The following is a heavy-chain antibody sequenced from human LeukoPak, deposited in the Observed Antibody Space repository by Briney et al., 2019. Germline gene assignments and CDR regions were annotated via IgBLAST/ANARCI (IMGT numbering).Heavy chain of an antibody. CDR3: ARRGRSPGFAGKFTHYYYMDV. CDR2: LYDSGST. Sequence: SETLSLTCTVSGGSIISDSWTWIRQPPGKELEWIGYLYDSGSTKYNPSLKSRVTISVDTSKSQFSLKVTSVTAADTAVYFCARRGRSPGFAGKFTHYYYMDVWGEGTAVTVSS. V-gene: IGHV4-59*08. D-gene: IGHD3-10*01. CDR1: GGSIISDS. J-gene: IGHJ6*03.